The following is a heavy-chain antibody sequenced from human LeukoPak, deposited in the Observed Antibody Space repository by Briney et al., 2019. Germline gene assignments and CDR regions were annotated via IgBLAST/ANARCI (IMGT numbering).Heavy chain of an antibody. CDR3: ARSLSLRPDYYMDV. J-gene: IGHJ6*03. Sequence: SETLSLTCTVSGGSISSSSYYWGWIRQPPGKGLEWIGSIYYSGSTYYNPSLKSRVTTSVDTSKNQFSLKLSSVTAADTAVYYCARSLSLRPDYYMDVWGKGTTVTVSS. D-gene: IGHD3-3*01. CDR2: IYYSGST. CDR1: GGSISSSSYY. V-gene: IGHV4-39*07.